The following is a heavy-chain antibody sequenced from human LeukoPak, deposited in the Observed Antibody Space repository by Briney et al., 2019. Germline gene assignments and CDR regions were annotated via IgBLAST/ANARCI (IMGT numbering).Heavy chain of an antibody. J-gene: IGHJ4*02. CDR1: GFTFSSSW. CDR3: ARGGSPFY. Sequence: GGSLRLSCAASGFTFSSSWMHWVRQAPGKGLVWVSRIKSDGSSTSYADSVKGRFTISRDNAKNTLYLRMNSLRAEDTAVYYCARGGSPFYWGQGILVTVSS. CDR2: IKSDGSST. V-gene: IGHV3-74*01. D-gene: IGHD3-10*01.